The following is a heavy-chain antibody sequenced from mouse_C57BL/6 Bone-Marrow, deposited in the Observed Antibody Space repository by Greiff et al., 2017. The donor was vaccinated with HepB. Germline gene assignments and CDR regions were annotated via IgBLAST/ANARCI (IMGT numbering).Heavy chain of an antibody. D-gene: IGHD2-13*01. J-gene: IGHJ4*01. Sequence: VKLQESGAELVRPGSSVKLSCKASGYTFTSYWMDWVKQRPGQGLEWIGNIYPYDSETHYNQKFKDKATLTVDKSSSTAYMQLSSLTSEDSAVYYCASYGDYSYAMDYWGQGTSVTVSS. CDR2: IYPYDSET. CDR1: GYTFTSYW. V-gene: IGHV1-61*01. CDR3: ASYGDYSYAMDY.